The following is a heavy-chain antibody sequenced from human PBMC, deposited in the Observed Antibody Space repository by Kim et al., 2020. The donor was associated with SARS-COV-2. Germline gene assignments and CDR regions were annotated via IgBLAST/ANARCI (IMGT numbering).Heavy chain of an antibody. CDR2: INAYSGDT. J-gene: IGHJ5*02. Sequence: ASVKVSCKASGYTFTNYAMHWVRQAPGQRLEWMGWINAYSGDTKYSPRFQGRVTFTRDTSANTGYMELTSLRSEDTAVFYCAREGGVLSRRLTTNYFAPWGQGTLVIVSS. V-gene: IGHV1-3*01. CDR1: GYTFTNYA. D-gene: IGHD3-16*02. CDR3: AREGGVLSRRLTTNYFAP.